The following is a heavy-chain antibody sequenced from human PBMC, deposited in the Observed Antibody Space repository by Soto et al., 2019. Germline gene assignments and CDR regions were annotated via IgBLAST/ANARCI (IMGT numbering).Heavy chain of an antibody. CDR3: ARDWGSSTSSWLFDY. Sequence: ASVKVSCKASGYTFTSYGSRWVRQAPGQGLEWMGWISAYNGNTNYAQKLQGRVTMTTDTSTSTAYMELRSLRSDDTAVYYCARDWGSSTSSWLFDYWGQGTLVIVSS. CDR2: ISAYNGNT. V-gene: IGHV1-18*01. D-gene: IGHD2-2*01. J-gene: IGHJ4*02. CDR1: GYTFTSYG.